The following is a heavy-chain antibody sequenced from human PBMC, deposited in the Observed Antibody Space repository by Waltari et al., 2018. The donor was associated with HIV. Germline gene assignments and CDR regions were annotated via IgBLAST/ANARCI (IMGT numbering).Heavy chain of an antibody. CDR2: INPNSGGT. J-gene: IGHJ5*02. D-gene: IGHD1-26*01. CDR1: GYTFTASY. V-gene: IGHV1-2*06. CDR3: ARRGSSGSYWFDP. Sequence: QVQLVQSGAEVKKRGASVKVSCKASGYTFTASYMTWVRQAPGQGLEWMGRINPNSGGTNYAQKFQGRVTMTRDTSISTAYMELSRLRSDDTAVYYCARRGSSGSYWFDPWGQGTLVTVSS.